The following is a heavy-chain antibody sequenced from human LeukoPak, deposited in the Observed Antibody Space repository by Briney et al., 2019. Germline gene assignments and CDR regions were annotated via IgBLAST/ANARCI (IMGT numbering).Heavy chain of an antibody. CDR2: MNPNSGDT. CDR3: ARVGRDYGGNSADY. CDR1: GYTFTSYH. V-gene: IGHV1-8*01. Sequence: ASVKVSCKTSGYTFTSYHFNWVRQATGQGLEWMGWMNPNSGDTGYAQKFQGRLTMTRNTSISTAYMELSSLTSEDTAVYYCARVGRDYGGNSADYWGQGTLVTVSS. D-gene: IGHD4-23*01. J-gene: IGHJ4*02.